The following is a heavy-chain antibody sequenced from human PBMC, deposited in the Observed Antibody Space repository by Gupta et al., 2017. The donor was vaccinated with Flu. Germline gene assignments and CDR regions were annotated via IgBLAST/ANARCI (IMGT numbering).Heavy chain of an antibody. V-gene: IGHV3-7*01. CDR1: GFTFRIFC. CDR2: IAADDSVK. Sequence: EEQLVESGGGLVQPGGSLRLSCVVPGFTFRIFCMDWVRQAPGKGLEWVANIAADDSVKNYADSVKGRFTISRDDAKNSLYLQMNSLRAEDTAVYYCARNRGWQQFDYWGQGALVTVSS. CDR3: ARNRGWQQFDY. J-gene: IGHJ4*02. D-gene: IGHD5-24*01.